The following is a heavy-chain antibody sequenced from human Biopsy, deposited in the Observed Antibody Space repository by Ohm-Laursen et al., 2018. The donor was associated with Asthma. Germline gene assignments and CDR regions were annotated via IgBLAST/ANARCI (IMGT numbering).Heavy chain of an antibody. CDR3: ARAVDYSHYYGIDV. Sequence: ASVKVSCKTSGYTFNSAGITWVRQAPGQGLEWMGWISVYNGNTKVAQKLQDRVTMITDTSTSTAYMGLRSLRSDDTAVYFCARAVDYSHYYGIDVWGQGTTVTV. CDR1: GYTFNSAG. J-gene: IGHJ6*02. D-gene: IGHD3-10*01. CDR2: ISVYNGNT. V-gene: IGHV1-18*01.